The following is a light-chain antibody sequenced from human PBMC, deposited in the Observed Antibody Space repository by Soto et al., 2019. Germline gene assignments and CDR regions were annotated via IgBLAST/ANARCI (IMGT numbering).Light chain of an antibody. CDR1: QSISSNY. V-gene: IGKV3-20*01. CDR2: GAS. Sequence: EIVLTQSPGTLSLSPGERATLSCRASQSISSNYLAWYQQKPGQAPRLLINGASSRATGIPDRFSGSGSGTDFTLTISRLEPEDFAVYYCQQYGGSPLFTFGPGTNVDIK. J-gene: IGKJ3*01. CDR3: QQYGGSPLFT.